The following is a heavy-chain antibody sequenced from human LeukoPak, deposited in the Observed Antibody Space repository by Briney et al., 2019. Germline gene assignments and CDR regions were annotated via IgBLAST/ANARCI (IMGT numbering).Heavy chain of an antibody. V-gene: IGHV1-69*13. D-gene: IGHD4-23*01. CDR1: GGTFSIYA. J-gene: IGHJ3*02. Sequence: ASVNVSFTPSGGTFSIYAISWVRQPPGQGLEWMGVFIPIFGTANYSQKYQGRVTITAAESTSTAYMGLSSLRSEDTDVYYCARGLRWQKSDSAFDIWGQGTMVTVSS. CDR3: ARGLRWQKSDSAFDI. CDR2: FIPIFGTA.